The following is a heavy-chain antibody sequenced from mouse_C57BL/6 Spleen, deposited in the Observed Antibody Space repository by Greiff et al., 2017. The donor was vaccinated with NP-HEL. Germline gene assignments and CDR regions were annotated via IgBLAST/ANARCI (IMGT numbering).Heavy chain of an antibody. D-gene: IGHD3-2*02. J-gene: IGHJ3*01. CDR3: ARSEAQATEWFAY. Sequence: VQLQQSGAELVRPGTSVKVSCKASGYAFTNYSIEWVKQRPGQGLEWIGVINPGSGGTNYNEKFKGKATLTADKSSSTAYMQLSSLTSEDSAVYFCARSEAQATEWFAYWGQGTLVTVSA. CDR2: INPGSGGT. V-gene: IGHV1-54*01. CDR1: GYAFTNYS.